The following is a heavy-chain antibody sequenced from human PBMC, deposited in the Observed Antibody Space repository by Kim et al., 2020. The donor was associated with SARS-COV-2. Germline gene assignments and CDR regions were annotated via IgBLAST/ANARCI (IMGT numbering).Heavy chain of an antibody. D-gene: IGHD6-13*01. V-gene: IGHV4-39*07. CDR3: ARDLIAAA. Sequence: SGSPYHNPALKGRVTISVDTSKNQFSLKLSSVTAADTAVYYCARDLIAAAWGQGTLVTVSS. CDR2: SGSP. J-gene: IGHJ5*02.